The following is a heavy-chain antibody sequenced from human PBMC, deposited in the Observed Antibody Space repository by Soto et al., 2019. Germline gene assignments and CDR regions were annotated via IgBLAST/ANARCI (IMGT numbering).Heavy chain of an antibody. CDR1: GFTFSSYG. J-gene: IGHJ5*02. V-gene: IGHV3-33*01. Sequence: PGGSLRLSCAASGFTFSSYGMHWVRQTPGKGLEWVAVIYYDGSNKYYADSVKGRFTISRDNSKNMLYLQMNSLRAEDTAVYYCARGHGVATTMGWFDPWGQGTPVTVSS. CDR3: ARGHGVATTMGWFDP. D-gene: IGHD5-12*01. CDR2: IYYDGSNK.